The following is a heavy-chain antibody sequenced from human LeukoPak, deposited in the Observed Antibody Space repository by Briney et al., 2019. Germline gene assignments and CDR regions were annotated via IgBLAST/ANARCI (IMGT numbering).Heavy chain of an antibody. J-gene: IGHJ6*02. CDR3: ARVHRFIAAARHYYYYGMDV. CDR1: GFSFNSYT. Sequence: KSGGSLRLSCLASGFSFNSYTMNWVREAPGKGLEWVSTISPVSSYTWYAESVKGRFTIYRDNPKNSLYLQMDSLRAEDTAVYYCARVHRFIAAARHYYYYGMDVWGQGTTVTVSS. D-gene: IGHD6-13*01. V-gene: IGHV3-21*01. CDR2: ISPVSSYT.